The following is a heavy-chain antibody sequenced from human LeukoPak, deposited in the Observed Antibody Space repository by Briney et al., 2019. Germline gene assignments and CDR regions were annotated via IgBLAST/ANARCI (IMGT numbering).Heavy chain of an antibody. CDR3: AREGHYDSSGYDWDWYFDL. CDR2: INPNSGGT. Sequence: GASVKVSCKASGYTFTGNYMHWVRQAPGQGLEWMGWINPNSGGTNYAQKFQGRVTMTRDTSISTAYMELSRLRSDDTAVYYCAREGHYDSSGYDWDWYFDLWGRGTLVTVSS. J-gene: IGHJ2*01. CDR1: GYTFTGNY. D-gene: IGHD3-22*01. V-gene: IGHV1-2*02.